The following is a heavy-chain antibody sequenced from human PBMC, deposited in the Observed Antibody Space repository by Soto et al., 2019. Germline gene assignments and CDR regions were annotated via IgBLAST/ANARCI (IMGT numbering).Heavy chain of an antibody. Sequence: GGSLRLSCAASGFTFSSYAMSWVRQAPGKGLEWVSAISGSGGSTYYADSVKGRFTISRDNSKNTLYLQMNSLRAEDTAVYYCAKRGDCSSTSCQHIRSYYYYYMDVWGKGTTVTVSS. CDR1: GFTFSSYA. CDR3: AKRGDCSSTSCQHIRSYYYYYMDV. D-gene: IGHD2-2*01. V-gene: IGHV3-23*01. CDR2: ISGSGGST. J-gene: IGHJ6*03.